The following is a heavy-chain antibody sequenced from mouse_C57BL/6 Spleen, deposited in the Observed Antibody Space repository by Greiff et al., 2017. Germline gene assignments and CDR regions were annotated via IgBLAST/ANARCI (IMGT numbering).Heavy chain of an antibody. CDR1: GYTFTDYE. CDR2: IDPETGGT. CDR3: TVITTVGFDY. J-gene: IGHJ2*01. D-gene: IGHD1-1*01. V-gene: IGHV1-15*01. Sequence: QVQLQQSGAELVRPGASVTLSCKASGYTFTDYEMHWVKQTPVHGLEWIGAIDPETGGTAYNQKFKGKAILTADKSSSTAYMELRSLTSEDSAVYYCTVITTVGFDYWGQGTTLTVSS.